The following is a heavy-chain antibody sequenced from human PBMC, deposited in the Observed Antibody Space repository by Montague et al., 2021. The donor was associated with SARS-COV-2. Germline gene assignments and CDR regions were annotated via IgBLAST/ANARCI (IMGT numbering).Heavy chain of an antibody. CDR3: ASTDYDILTGYHPLVF. J-gene: IGHJ4*02. V-gene: IGHV4-61*02. CDR1: GGSISSGPYY. CDR2: INPSGTT. D-gene: IGHD3-9*01. Sequence: TLSLTCTVSGGSISSGPYYWSWIRQPVGKGLEWIGRINPSGTTNYSPSLNSRVTISLDTSKNQFSLNLKSVTAADTAVYYCASTDYDILTGYHPLVFWGQGTLVTVSS.